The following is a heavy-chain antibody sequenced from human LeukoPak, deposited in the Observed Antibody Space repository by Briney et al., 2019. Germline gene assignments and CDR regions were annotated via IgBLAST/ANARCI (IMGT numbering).Heavy chain of an antibody. CDR2: IYYSGST. D-gene: IGHD4-11*01. CDR1: GGSISSYY. J-gene: IGHJ4*02. CDR3: ARAERPYYSNYPYYFDY. Sequence: PSETLSLTCTVSGGSISSYYWSWIRQPPGKGLEWIGYIYYSGSTNYNPSLKSRVIISVDTSKNQFSLKLSSVTAADTAVYYCARAERPYYSNYPYYFDYWGQGTLVTVSS. V-gene: IGHV4-59*01.